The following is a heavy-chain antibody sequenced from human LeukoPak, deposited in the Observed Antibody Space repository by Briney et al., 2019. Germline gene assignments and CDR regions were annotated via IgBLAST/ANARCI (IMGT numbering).Heavy chain of an antibody. CDR2: LKQDGSVH. CDR1: GFSFGSYW. Sequence: GGSLRLSCAASGFSFGSYWMSWVRQAPGKGLEWVANLKQDGSVHYYVDSVKGRFTISRDNAKNSLYLQVNSLRAEDTAVYYCARIGYSSSSLDYWGQGTLVTVSS. CDR3: ARIGYSSSSLDY. V-gene: IGHV3-7*01. J-gene: IGHJ4*02. D-gene: IGHD6-13*01.